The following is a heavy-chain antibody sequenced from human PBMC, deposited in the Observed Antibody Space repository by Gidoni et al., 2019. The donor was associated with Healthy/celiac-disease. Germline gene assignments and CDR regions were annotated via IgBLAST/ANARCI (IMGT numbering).Heavy chain of an antibody. CDR3: ARPYYDSSGYYYPLGY. D-gene: IGHD3-22*01. J-gene: IGHJ4*02. CDR1: GYSFTSYW. V-gene: IGHV5-51*01. Sequence: EVQLVQSGAEVKKPGESLKISCKGSGYSFTSYWIGWVRQMPGKGLEWMGIIYPGDSDTRYSPSFQGQVTISADKSISTAYLQWSSLKASDTAMYYCARPYYDSSGYYYPLGYWGQGTLVTVSS. CDR2: IYPGDSDT.